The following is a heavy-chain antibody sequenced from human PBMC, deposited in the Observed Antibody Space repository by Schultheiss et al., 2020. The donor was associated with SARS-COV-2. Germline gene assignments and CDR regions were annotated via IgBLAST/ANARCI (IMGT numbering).Heavy chain of an antibody. CDR3: ARDFYSRTNWFDP. D-gene: IGHD6-13*01. Sequence: ASVKVSCKASGYTFTGYYMHWVRQAPGQGLEWMGWINPNSGGTNYAQKFQGRVTMTRDTSIRTAYMELSRLRSDDTAVYYCARDFYSRTNWFDPWGQGTLVTVSS. CDR1: GYTFTGYY. CDR2: INPNSGGT. V-gene: IGHV1-2*02. J-gene: IGHJ5*02.